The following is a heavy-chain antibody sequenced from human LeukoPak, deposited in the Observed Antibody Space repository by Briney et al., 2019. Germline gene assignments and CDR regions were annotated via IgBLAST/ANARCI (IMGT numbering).Heavy chain of an antibody. V-gene: IGHV3-11*06. J-gene: IGHJ4*02. D-gene: IGHD1-26*01. CDR2: ISGSSYT. CDR3: ARDQIVGSTHYFQY. Sequence: KAGGSLRLSCAAPGFTFSDFYMSWIRQAQGKGLEWVSYISGSSYTNYADSVKGRFTISRDNAKNSLYLQMNSLRAEDTAVYYCARDQIVGSTHYFQYWGQGSLVTVSS. CDR1: GFTFSDFY.